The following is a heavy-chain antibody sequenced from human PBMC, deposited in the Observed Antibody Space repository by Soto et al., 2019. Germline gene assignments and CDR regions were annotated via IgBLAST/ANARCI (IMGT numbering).Heavy chain of an antibody. CDR2: IYYSGST. J-gene: IGHJ3*02. D-gene: IGHD4-17*01. CDR1: GGSISSYY. CDR3: ARSDYGDHWEDRAFDI. Sequence: SETLSLTCTVSGGSISSYYWSWIRQPPGKGLEWIGYIYYSGSTNYNPSLKSRVTISVDTSKNQFSLKLSSVTAADTAVYYCARSDYGDHWEDRAFDIWGQGTMVTVSS. V-gene: IGHV4-59*01.